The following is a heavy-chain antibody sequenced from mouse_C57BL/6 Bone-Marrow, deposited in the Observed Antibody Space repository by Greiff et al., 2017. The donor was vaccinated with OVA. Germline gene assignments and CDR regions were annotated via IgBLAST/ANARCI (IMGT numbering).Heavy chain of an antibody. J-gene: IGHJ1*03. Sequence: VLLQQSGAELVRPGTSVKVSCKASGYAFTNYLIEWLKQRPGQGLEWIGVINPGSGGPTYNEKFKGKGTRTADKYSSTAYRQRRSRTSEESEVYFCERADIGLLWYFDVWGTGTTVTVSS. CDR3: ERADIGLLWYFDV. CDR1: GYAFTNYL. D-gene: IGHD1-1*01. V-gene: IGHV1-54*01. CDR2: INPGSGGP.